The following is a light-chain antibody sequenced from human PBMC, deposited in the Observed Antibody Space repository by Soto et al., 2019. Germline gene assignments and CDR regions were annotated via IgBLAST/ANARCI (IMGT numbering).Light chain of an antibody. CDR2: DAS. CDR1: QSISSW. Sequence: DIQMTQSPSTLSASVGDRVTITCRASQSISSWLAWYQQKPGKAPKLLIYDASSLESGVPSRFSGSGSGTEFTLTISSLQPDDFATYFCQQYNSYSLTFGGGTKVEIK. V-gene: IGKV1-5*01. J-gene: IGKJ4*01. CDR3: QQYNSYSLT.